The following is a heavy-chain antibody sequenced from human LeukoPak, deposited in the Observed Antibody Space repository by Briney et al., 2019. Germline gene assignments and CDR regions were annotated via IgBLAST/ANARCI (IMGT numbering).Heavy chain of an antibody. CDR3: AREVGGSYLGYYYYYMDV. CDR1: GFTFSSYS. CDR2: ISSSSSYI. J-gene: IGHJ6*03. Sequence: GGSLRLSCAASGFTFSSYSMNWVRQAPGKGLEWVSSISSSSSYIYYADSVKGRFTISRDNAKNSPYLQMNSLRAEDTAVYYCAREVGGSYLGYYYYYMDVWGKGTTVTISS. V-gene: IGHV3-21*01. D-gene: IGHD1-26*01.